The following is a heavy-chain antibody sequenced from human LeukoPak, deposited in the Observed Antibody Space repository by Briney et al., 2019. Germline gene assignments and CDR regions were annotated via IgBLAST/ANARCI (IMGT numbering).Heavy chain of an antibody. CDR1: GGSINTYY. V-gene: IGHV4-4*07. J-gene: IGHJ4*02. CDR3: ARDNDFFDY. Sequence: SETLSLTCSVSGGSINTYYWSCIRQPAGKGLEWIGRIHSSGSTHYNPSLKSRVTMSLDTSKNQFSLKLTSVTAADTAVYYCARDNDFFDYWGQGTLVTVSS. CDR2: IHSSGST.